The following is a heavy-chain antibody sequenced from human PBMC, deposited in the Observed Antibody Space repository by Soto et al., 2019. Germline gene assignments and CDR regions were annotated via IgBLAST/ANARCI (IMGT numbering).Heavy chain of an antibody. D-gene: IGHD2-2*01. CDR1: GGSFSGYY. CDR3: ARARLGYCSSTSCYHFDY. V-gene: IGHV4-34*01. Sequence: SETLSLTCAVYGGSFSGYYWSWIRQPPGKGLEWIGEINHSGSTNYNPSLKSRVTISVDTSKNQFSLKLSSVTAADTAVYYCARARLGYCSSTSCYHFDYWGQGTLVTVSS. J-gene: IGHJ4*02. CDR2: INHSGST.